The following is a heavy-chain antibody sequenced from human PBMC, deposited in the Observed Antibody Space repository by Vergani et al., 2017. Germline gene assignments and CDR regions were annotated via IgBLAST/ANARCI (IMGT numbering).Heavy chain of an antibody. V-gene: IGHV3-23*01. CDR2: IKNDGVKS. D-gene: IGHD1-1*01. Sequence: DVQLLQSGGDLVQPGGSLKLSCVASGFTSSTHAMSWVRQTPGKGLEWVSTIKNDGVKSHYADFVKGRFAISRDNSRNTLYLQMNSLRVEDTAVYYCGRGSDNYNWGQGALVTV. J-gene: IGHJ4*02. CDR1: GFTSSTHA. CDR3: GRGSDNYN.